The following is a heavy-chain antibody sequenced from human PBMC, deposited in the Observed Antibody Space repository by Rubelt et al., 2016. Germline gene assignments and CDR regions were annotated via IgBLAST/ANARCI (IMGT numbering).Heavy chain of an antibody. CDR1: GGSISRSNYY. Sequence: QLQMQESGPGLVKPSETLSLTCTVSGGSISRSNYYWAWIRQPPGKGLEWIGTVYYTGTTSYNPSLKSRVTMSIDPSKNQFTLNLNSVTAADTAVYYCAGDKNWESDYYYAMDVWGQGTTVTVSS. V-gene: IGHV4-39*07. CDR3: AGDKNWESDYYYAMDV. D-gene: IGHD7-27*01. CDR2: VYYTGTT. J-gene: IGHJ6*02.